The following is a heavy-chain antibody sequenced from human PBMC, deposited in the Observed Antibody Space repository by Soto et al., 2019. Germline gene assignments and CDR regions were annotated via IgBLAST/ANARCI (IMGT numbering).Heavy chain of an antibody. J-gene: IGHJ5*02. CDR1: GGSISSYY. Sequence: PSETLSLTCTVSGGSISSYYWSWIRQPPGKGLEWIGYIYYSGSTNYNPSLKSRVTISVDTSKNQFSLKLSSVTAADTAVYYCAREWLFRDPEGNWFDPWGQGTLVTVSS. CDR2: IYYSGST. D-gene: IGHD3-22*01. CDR3: AREWLFRDPEGNWFDP. V-gene: IGHV4-59*01.